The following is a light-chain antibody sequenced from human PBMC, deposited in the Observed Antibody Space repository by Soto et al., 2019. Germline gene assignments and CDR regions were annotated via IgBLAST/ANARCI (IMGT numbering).Light chain of an antibody. CDR2: EDN. CDR1: SGSIASNY. V-gene: IGLV6-57*04. CDR3: QSYDSSNVV. Sequence: NFMLTQPHSVSESPGKTVTISCTRSSGSIASNYVQWYQQRPGSAPTTVIYEDNQRPSGFPDRFSGSIDSSSNSASLTISGLKTEDEADSYCQSYDSSNVVFGGGTKVTVL. J-gene: IGLJ2*01.